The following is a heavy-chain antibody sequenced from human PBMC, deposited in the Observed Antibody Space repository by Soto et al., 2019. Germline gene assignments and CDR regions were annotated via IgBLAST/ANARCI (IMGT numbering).Heavy chain of an antibody. CDR2: MNPNSGNT. V-gene: IGHV1-8*01. Sequence: QVQLVQSGAEVKKPGASVKVSCKASGYTFTSYDINWVRQATGQGLEWMGWMNPNSGNTGYAQKFQGRVTMTRNTSISTAYMELSSLRSEDTAVHYCATSPPGYCSGGSCLHPPLFDYWGQGTLVTVSS. D-gene: IGHD2-15*01. J-gene: IGHJ4*02. CDR3: ATSPPGYCSGGSCLHPPLFDY. CDR1: GYTFTSYD.